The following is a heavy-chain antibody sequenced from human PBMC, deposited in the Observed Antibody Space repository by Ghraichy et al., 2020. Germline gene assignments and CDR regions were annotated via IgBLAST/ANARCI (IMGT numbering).Heavy chain of an antibody. Sequence: GGSLRLSCAASGFTFSSYGMSWVRQAPGKGLEWVSGVSGSVGSTYYADSVRGRFTISRDNSKNTLYMQMNSLRAEDTAVYYCARDADYDFWNGYYTPPLDHGGLGTLVTVSS. D-gene: IGHD3-3*01. CDR1: GFTFSSYG. CDR2: VSGSVGST. J-gene: IGHJ4*02. V-gene: IGHV3-23*01. CDR3: ARDADYDFWNGYYTPPLDH.